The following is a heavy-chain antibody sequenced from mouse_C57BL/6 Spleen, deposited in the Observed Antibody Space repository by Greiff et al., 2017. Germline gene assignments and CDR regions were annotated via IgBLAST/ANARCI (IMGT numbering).Heavy chain of an antibody. Sequence: QFQLQQSGPELVKPGASVKISCKASGYAFSSSWMNWVKQRPGKGLEWIGRIYPGDGDTNYNGKFKGKATLTADKSSSTAYMQLSSLTSEDSAVYFCARVTTVVATGRYFDVWGTGTTVTVSS. CDR1: GYAFSSSW. D-gene: IGHD1-1*01. V-gene: IGHV1-82*01. CDR2: IYPGDGDT. CDR3: ARVTTVVATGRYFDV. J-gene: IGHJ1*03.